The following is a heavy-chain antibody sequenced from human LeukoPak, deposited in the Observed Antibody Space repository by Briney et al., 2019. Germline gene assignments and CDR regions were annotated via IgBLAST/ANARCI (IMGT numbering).Heavy chain of an antibody. CDR3: ARQTTGSFQWTFDN. J-gene: IGHJ4*02. V-gene: IGHV4-39*02. CDR1: GFYIYTGGYY. Sequence: SETLSLTCTVSGFYIYTGGYYWGWIRRPPGKGLEWIGTTHYSGETFYNPTLKSRVTMPVDTSRNHFSLRLDSVTAADTAVYYCARQTTGSFQWTFDNWGLGTLVTVSS. CDR2: THYSGET. D-gene: IGHD1-26*01.